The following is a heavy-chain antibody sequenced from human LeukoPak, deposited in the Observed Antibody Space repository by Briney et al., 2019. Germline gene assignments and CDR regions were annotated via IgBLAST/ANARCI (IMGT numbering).Heavy chain of an antibody. J-gene: IGHJ6*03. D-gene: IGHD4-17*01. CDR2: IISSSSTI. CDR3: ARDAATVTTIGMYYMDV. Sequence: QQWGSLRLSCAASGFTFSSFVMNWVRQAPGEGLEGVSYIISSSSTIYYAASVKGRFTISRDSSKNTLVLQMNTLRVEDTAVYYCARDAATVTTIGMYYMDVWGKGTTVTVSS. V-gene: IGHV3-48*01. CDR1: GFTFSSFV.